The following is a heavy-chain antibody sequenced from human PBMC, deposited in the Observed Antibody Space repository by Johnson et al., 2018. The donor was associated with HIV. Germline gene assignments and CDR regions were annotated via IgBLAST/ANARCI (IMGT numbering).Heavy chain of an antibody. J-gene: IGHJ3*02. Sequence: QEKLVESGGGVVQPGRSLRLSCAASGFTFSNYAVHWVRQAPGKGLEWVAVISYDGSNKYYADSVKGRFTISRDNSKNTLYLQMNSLRAEDTAVYYCAKDVELHGAFDIWGQGTMVTVSS. CDR3: AKDVELHGAFDI. CDR2: ISYDGSNK. D-gene: IGHD1-26*01. CDR1: GFTFSNYA. V-gene: IGHV3-30*04.